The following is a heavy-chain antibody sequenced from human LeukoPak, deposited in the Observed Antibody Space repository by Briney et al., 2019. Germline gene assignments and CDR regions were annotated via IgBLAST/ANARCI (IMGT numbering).Heavy chain of an antibody. J-gene: IGHJ6*02. V-gene: IGHV1-2*02. Sequence: ASVKVSCKASGYTFTGYYMHWVRQAPGQGLEWMGWINPNSGGTNYAQKFQGRVTMTRDTSISTAYMELSRLRSDDTAVYYCARDPVTIFGVVTYYYGMDVWGQGTTVTVPS. CDR3: ARDPVTIFGVVTYYYGMDV. CDR2: INPNSGGT. CDR1: GYTFTGYY. D-gene: IGHD3-3*01.